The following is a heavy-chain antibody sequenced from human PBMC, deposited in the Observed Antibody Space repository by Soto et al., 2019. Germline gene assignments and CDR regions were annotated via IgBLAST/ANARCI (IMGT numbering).Heavy chain of an antibody. D-gene: IGHD5-18*01. CDR3: ARQGSYGPSYFDY. CDR1: GGTFSGYA. Sequence: ASVKVSCKASGGTFSGYAISWVRQAPGQGLEWMGGIIPIFGTANYAQKFQGRVTITADESTSTAYMELSSLRSEDTAVYYCARQGSYGPSYFDYWGQGTLVTVSS. V-gene: IGHV1-69*13. J-gene: IGHJ4*02. CDR2: IIPIFGTA.